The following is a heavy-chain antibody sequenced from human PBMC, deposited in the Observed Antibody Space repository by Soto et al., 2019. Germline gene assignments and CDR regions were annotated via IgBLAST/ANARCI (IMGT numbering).Heavy chain of an antibody. Sequence: SETLSLTCAVYGGSFSGYYWSWIRQPPGKGLEWIGEINHSGSTNYNPSLKSRVTISVDTSKNQFSLKLSSVTAADTAVYYCARARSLSLRGYNWFDPWCQGTLVTVSS. CDR3: ARARSLSLRGYNWFDP. CDR1: GGSFSGYY. V-gene: IGHV4-34*01. D-gene: IGHD3-10*01. CDR2: INHSGST. J-gene: IGHJ5*02.